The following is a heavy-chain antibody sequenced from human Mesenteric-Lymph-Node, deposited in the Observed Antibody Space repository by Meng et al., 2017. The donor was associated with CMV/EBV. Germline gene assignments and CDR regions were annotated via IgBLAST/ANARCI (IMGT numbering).Heavy chain of an antibody. CDR2: ISSSSSYI. J-gene: IGHJ3*02. Sequence: GESLKISCAASGFIFGSYIMNWVRQAPGKGLEWVSSISSSSSYIYYADSVKGRFTISRDNAKNSLYLQMNSLRAEDTAVYYCARDFGVVPRGAFDIWGQGTMVTVSS. CDR3: ARDFGVVPRGAFDI. CDR1: GFIFGSYI. V-gene: IGHV3-21*01. D-gene: IGHD3-3*01.